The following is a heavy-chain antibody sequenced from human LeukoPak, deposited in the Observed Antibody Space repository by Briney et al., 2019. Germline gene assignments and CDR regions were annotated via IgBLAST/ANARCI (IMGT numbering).Heavy chain of an antibody. D-gene: IGHD3-10*01. V-gene: IGHV3-53*01. CDR2: IYSGGST. Sequence: PGGSLRLSCAASGFTVSNNYMNWVRQAPGKGLEWVSVIYSGGSTYYADSVKGRFTISRDNSKNTLYLQMNSLRAEGTAVYYCARDRKVGNFGELGYWGQGTLVTVSS. CDR1: GFTVSNNY. J-gene: IGHJ4*02. CDR3: ARDRKVGNFGELGY.